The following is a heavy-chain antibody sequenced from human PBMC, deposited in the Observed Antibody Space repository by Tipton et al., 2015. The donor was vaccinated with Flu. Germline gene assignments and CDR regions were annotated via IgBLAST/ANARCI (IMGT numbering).Heavy chain of an antibody. D-gene: IGHD2-2*03. CDR1: GGSISSSNYY. Sequence: TLSLTRTVSGGSISSSNYYWGWIRQPPGKGLEWIGSIYYSGSTHYNPSLKSRVAISVDTSKNQFSLTLSSVTAADTSIYYCASLTGYCSSTSCLNRRGYYFDYWGQGTLVTVSS. CDR2: IYYSGST. J-gene: IGHJ4*02. V-gene: IGHV4-39*01. CDR3: ASLTGYCSSTSCLNRRGYYFDY.